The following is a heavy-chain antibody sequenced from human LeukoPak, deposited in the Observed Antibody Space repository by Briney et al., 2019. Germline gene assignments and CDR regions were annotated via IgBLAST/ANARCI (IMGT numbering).Heavy chain of an antibody. CDR1: GFAFSRYA. Sequence: RGSLRVSCVASGFAFSRYAMSWVRQAPGKGLEWVSGVSGSSSHTADADSVKGRFTISRDNSRNTLYLQMHSLRADDTAVYYCTKESDYSNAAPEWGFDSWGQATLVTVSS. J-gene: IGHJ4*02. V-gene: IGHV3-23*01. D-gene: IGHD4-11*01. CDR3: TKESDYSNAAPEWGFDS. CDR2: VSGSSSHT.